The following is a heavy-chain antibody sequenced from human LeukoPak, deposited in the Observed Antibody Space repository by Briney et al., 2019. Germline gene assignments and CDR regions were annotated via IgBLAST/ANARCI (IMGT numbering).Heavy chain of an antibody. CDR2: IRYDGSNK. V-gene: IGHV3-30*02. CDR3: AKNSVRGVINPYYMDV. J-gene: IGHJ6*03. CDR1: GFTFSSYG. Sequence: GGSLTLSCAASGFTFSSYGMHWVRQAPGKGLEWVAFIRYDGSNKYYADSVKGRFTISRDNSKNTLYLQMNSLRAEDTAVYYCAKNSVRGVINPYYMDVWGKGTTVTVSS. D-gene: IGHD3-10*01.